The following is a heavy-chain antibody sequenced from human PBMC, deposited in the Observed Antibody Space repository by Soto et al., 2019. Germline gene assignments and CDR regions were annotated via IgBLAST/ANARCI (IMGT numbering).Heavy chain of an antibody. D-gene: IGHD6-6*01. V-gene: IGHV3-30*18. CDR3: AKYPSEGPRFSGQLLTERTEKKDYGMDV. Sequence: GGSLRLSCAASGFTFSSYGMHWVRQAPGKGLEWVAVISYDGSNKYYADSVKGRFTISRDNSKNTLYLQMNSLRAEDTAVYYCAKYPSEGPRFSGQLLTERTEKKDYGMDVWGQGTTVTVSS. J-gene: IGHJ6*02. CDR2: ISYDGSNK. CDR1: GFTFSSYG.